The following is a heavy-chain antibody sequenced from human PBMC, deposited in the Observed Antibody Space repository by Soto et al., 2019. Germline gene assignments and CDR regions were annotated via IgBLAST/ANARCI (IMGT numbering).Heavy chain of an antibody. J-gene: IGHJ4*02. CDR3: ALGIDY. D-gene: IGHD1-26*01. Sequence: QVQLVESGGGVVQPGRSLRLSCAASGFTFSSNGMHWVRQAPGKGLEWVAVISYDGSNKYYADSVKGRFTISRDNSKNTLYLQMNSLRAEDTAVYYCALGIDYWGQGTLVTVSS. V-gene: IGHV3-30*03. CDR2: ISYDGSNK. CDR1: GFTFSSNG.